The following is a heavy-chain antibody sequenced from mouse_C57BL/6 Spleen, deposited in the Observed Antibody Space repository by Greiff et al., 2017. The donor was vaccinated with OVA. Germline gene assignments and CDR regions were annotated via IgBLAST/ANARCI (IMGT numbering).Heavy chain of an antibody. J-gene: IGHJ4*01. V-gene: IGHV1-66*01. D-gene: IGHD2-12*01. CDR3: ASSYSWDAMDD. CDR2: IYPGSGNT. CDR1: GYSFTSYY. Sequence: QVQLQQSGPELVKPGASVKISCKASGYSFTSYYIHWVKQRPGQGLEWIGWIYPGSGNTKYNEKFKGKATLTADTSSSTAYMQLSSLTSEDSAVYYCASSYSWDAMDDWGQGTSVTVSS.